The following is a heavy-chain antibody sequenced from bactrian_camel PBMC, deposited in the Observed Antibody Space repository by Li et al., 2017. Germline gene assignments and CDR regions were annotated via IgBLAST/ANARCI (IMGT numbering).Heavy chain of an antibody. CDR1: LFTFPY. D-gene: IGHD2*01. CDR2: IDSGGST. Sequence: HVQLVESGGGLVQPGGSLRLSCASSLFTFPYMTWVRQGPGKGLEWIASIDSGGSTYYADSVRGRFTISKDVAKNTLYLQMNNLKSEGTALYYCAKALGSGDYYTGEYNYWGQGTQVTVS. CDR3: AKALGSGDYYTGEYNY. J-gene: IGHJ4*01. V-gene: IGHV3S6*01.